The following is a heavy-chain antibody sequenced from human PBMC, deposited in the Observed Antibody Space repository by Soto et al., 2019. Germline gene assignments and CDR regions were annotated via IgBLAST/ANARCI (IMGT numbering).Heavy chain of an antibody. CDR2: ISYDGSNK. CDR1: GFTFSSYG. V-gene: IGHV3-30*18. CDR3: AKDYYDSSGYYVYYYYGMDV. D-gene: IGHD3-22*01. Sequence: LRLSCAASGFTFSSYGMHWVRQAPGKGLEWVAVISYDGSNKYYADSVKGRFTISRDNSKNTLYLQMNSLRAGDTAVYYCAKDYYDSSGYYVYYYYGMDVWGQGTTVTVSS. J-gene: IGHJ6*02.